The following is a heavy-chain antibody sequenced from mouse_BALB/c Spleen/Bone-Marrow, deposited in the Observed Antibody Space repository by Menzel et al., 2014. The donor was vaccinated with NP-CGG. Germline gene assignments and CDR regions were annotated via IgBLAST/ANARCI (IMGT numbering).Heavy chain of an antibody. J-gene: IGHJ2*01. V-gene: IGHV3-6*02. CDR1: GYSITSGYY. CDR2: ISYDGSN. CDR3: ARDWDGYYFDY. Sequence: ESGPGLVKPSQSLSLTCSVTGYSITSGYYWNWIRQFPGNKLEWVGYISYDGSNNYNPSLKNRISITRDTSKNQFFLKLNSVTTEDTATCYCARDWDGYYFDYWGQGTTLTVSS. D-gene: IGHD2-3*01.